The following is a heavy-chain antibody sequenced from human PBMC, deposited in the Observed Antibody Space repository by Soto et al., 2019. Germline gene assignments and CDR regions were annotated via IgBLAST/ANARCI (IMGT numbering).Heavy chain of an antibody. D-gene: IGHD6-6*01. J-gene: IGHJ4*02. CDR3: ALAPYSSSYNY. Sequence: QVQLVQSGAEVKKPGCSVKVSCKASGGTFSRYTISWVRQAPGQGLEWMGRIIPILGIANYAQKFQGRVTITADKSTSTAYMELSSLRSEDTAVYYCALAPYSSSYNYWGQGTLVTVSS. V-gene: IGHV1-69*02. CDR2: IIPILGIA. CDR1: GGTFSRYT.